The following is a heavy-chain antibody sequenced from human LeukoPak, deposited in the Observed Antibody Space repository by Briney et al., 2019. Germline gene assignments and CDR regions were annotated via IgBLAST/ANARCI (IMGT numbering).Heavy chain of an antibody. Sequence: PSETLSLTCAVYGGSFSGYYWSWIRQPPGKGLEWIGEINHSGSTNYNPSLKSRVTISLDTSKNQFSLKLSSVTAADTAVYYCARGIGAAAAVVFDYWGQGTLVTVYS. J-gene: IGHJ4*02. CDR1: GGSFSGYY. CDR2: INHSGST. V-gene: IGHV4-34*01. CDR3: ARGIGAAAAVVFDY. D-gene: IGHD6-13*01.